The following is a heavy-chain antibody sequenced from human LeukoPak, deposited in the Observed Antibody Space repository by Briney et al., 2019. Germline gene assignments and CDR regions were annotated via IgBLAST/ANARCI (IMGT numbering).Heavy chain of an antibody. CDR2: ISGSGGST. V-gene: IGHV3-23*01. CDR1: GFTFSSYA. CDR3: AKASGYDKYFDY. D-gene: IGHD5-12*01. Sequence: PGGSLRLSCAASGFTFSSYAMSWVRQAPGKGLEWVSAISGSGGSTYYADSVRGRFTISRDNSKNTLYLQMNSLRAEDTAVYYCAKASGYDKYFDYWGQGTLVTVSS. J-gene: IGHJ4*02.